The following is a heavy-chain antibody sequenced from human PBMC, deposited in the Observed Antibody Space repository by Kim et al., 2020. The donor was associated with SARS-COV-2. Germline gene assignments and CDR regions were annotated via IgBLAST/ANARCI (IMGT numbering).Heavy chain of an antibody. J-gene: IGHJ6*02. CDR3: ARYKGLSEYCSGGSCYWDYYYYYGMDV. V-gene: IGHV1-46*01. CDR1: GYTFTSYY. Sequence: ASVKVSCKASGYTFTSYYMHWVRQAPGQGLEWMGIINPSGGSTSYAQKFQGRVTMTRDTSTSTVYMELSSLRSEDTAVYYCARYKGLSEYCSGGSCYWDYYYYYGMDVWGQDTTVTVSS. D-gene: IGHD2-15*01. CDR2: INPSGGST.